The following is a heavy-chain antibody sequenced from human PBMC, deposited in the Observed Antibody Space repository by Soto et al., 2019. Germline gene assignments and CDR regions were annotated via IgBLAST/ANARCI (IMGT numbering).Heavy chain of an antibody. J-gene: IGHJ3*01. CDR3: ARDYDGKSRKCPHGVDL. Sequence: PGGSLRLSCAASGFAVSSNYMSWVRQAPGKGLEWVADIYSGGSTYYPDSVKGRFTISRDNSKNTLYLQMNSLRAEDTAVYYCARDYDGKSRKCPHGVDLWGQGRMVTDS. CDR1: GFAVSSNY. D-gene: IGHD3-22*01. V-gene: IGHV3-66*01. CDR2: IYSGGST.